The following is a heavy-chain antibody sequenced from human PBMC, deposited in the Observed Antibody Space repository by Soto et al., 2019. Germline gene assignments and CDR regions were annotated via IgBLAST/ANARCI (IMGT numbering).Heavy chain of an antibody. J-gene: IGHJ4*02. D-gene: IGHD2-2*01. CDR3: ARRYCSRADRYSDS. V-gene: IGHV5-10-1*01. CDR1: GYTFFSFW. CDR2: IDPGDSSA. Sequence: GESLKISCHGSGYTFFSFWIVWVRQVPGKGLEWVGRIDPGDSSATYSPTFQGHVTISADRSTRSAYLQWRSPRASDTAIYFCARRYCSRADRYSDSWGQGSLVTVSS.